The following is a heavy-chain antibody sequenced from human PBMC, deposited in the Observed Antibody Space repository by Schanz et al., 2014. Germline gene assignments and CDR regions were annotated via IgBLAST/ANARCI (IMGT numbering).Heavy chain of an antibody. CDR1: GFTFSSYG. J-gene: IGHJ6*02. Sequence: VQLVESGGGLVQPGGSLRLSCAASGFTFSSYGMHWVRQAPGKGLEWVAFIRYDGSNKYYADSVKGRFTISRDNSKNTLYLQMNSLRAEDTAVYYCAKDLGPHSSSWYSYYYYGMDVWGQGTTVTVSS. CDR3: AKDLGPHSSSWYSYYYYGMDV. CDR2: IRYDGSNK. D-gene: IGHD6-13*01. V-gene: IGHV3-30*02.